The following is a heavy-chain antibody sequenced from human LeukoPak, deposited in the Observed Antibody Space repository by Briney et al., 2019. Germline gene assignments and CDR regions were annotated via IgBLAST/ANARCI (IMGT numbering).Heavy chain of an antibody. D-gene: IGHD6-19*01. J-gene: IGHJ3*02. Sequence: PGGSLRLSCAASGFTFSSYSMIWVRQAPGKGLEWVSSISSSSSYIYYADSVKGRFTISRDNAKNSLYLQMNSLRAEDTAVYYCASSHSSGWYDAFDIWGQGTMVTVSS. CDR2: ISSSSSYI. CDR1: GFTFSSYS. V-gene: IGHV3-21*01. CDR3: ASSHSSGWYDAFDI.